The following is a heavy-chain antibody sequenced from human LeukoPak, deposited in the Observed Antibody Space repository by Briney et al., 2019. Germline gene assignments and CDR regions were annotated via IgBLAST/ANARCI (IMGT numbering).Heavy chain of an antibody. CDR1: GGSISSNSYY. CDR3: AKDKLMVYAITERMATMPGAFDI. V-gene: IGHV4-39*02. D-gene: IGHD2-8*01. CDR2: ISYSGST. J-gene: IGHJ3*02. Sequence: SETLPLTCTVSGGSISSNSYYWGWIRQPPGKGLEWIGSISYSGSTYYNPSLKSRVTISVDTSKNQFSLKLSSVTAADTAVYYCAKDKLMVYAITERMATMPGAFDIWGQGTMVTVSS.